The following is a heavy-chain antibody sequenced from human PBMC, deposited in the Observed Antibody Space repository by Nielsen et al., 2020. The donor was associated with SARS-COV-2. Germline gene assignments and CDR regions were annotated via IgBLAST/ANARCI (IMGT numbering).Heavy chain of an antibody. V-gene: IGHV3-11*04. D-gene: IGHD3-3*01. CDR3: ARDYDFWSGGDYYYYGMDV. J-gene: IGHJ6*02. CDR2: ISSSGSTI. Sequence: WIRQPPGKGLEWVSYISSSGSTIHYADSVKGRFTISRDNAKNSLYLQMNSLRAEDTAVYYCARDYDFWSGGDYYYYGMDVWGQGTTVTVSS.